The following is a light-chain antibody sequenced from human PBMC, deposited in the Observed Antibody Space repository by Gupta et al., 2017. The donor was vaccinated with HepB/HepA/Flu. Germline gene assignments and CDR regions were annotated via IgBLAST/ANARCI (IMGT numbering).Light chain of an antibody. Sequence: QTVVTQEPSLTVSPGGTVTLTCASSTGAVTSGYYTNWFQQKPGQPPRALIYTTTNKHSWTPARFSGALLGAKADLTLSGVQAEDDDEEYCQFHNGGAWVFGGGTKVTVL. V-gene: IGLV7-43*01. CDR3: QFHNGGAWV. CDR1: TGAVTSGYY. J-gene: IGLJ3*02. CDR2: TTT.